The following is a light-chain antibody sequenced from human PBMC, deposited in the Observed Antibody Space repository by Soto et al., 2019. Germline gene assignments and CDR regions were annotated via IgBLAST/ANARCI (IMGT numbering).Light chain of an antibody. CDR1: SSDVGGYEY. Sequence: QSVLTQPASVSGSPGQSITISCTGTSSDVGGYEYVSWYQQHPGTAPRLIIYEVTNRPSGVSNRFFGSKSGNTASLTISGLQAEDEGDYYCTSYKSTSTQVFGTGTKV. V-gene: IGLV2-14*01. CDR3: TSYKSTSTQV. CDR2: EVT. J-gene: IGLJ1*01.